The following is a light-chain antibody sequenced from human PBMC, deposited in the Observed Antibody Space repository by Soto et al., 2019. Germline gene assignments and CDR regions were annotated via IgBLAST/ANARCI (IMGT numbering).Light chain of an antibody. V-gene: IGLV2-18*01. CDR2: EAS. CDR1: STDFVSYNR. CDR3: SLYTSENSYV. Sequence: QSVLTQPRSVSGSPGQSVTISCTGTSTDFVSYNRVSWYQQPPGTAPKLIIYEASNRPSGVPDRFSGSKSGNTASLTISGLQAADEADYYCSLYTSENSYVFGNGKKVTV. J-gene: IGLJ1*01.